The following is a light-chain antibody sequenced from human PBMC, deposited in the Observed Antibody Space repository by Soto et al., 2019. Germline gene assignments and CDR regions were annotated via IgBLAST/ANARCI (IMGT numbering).Light chain of an antibody. CDR2: STS. Sequence: QTVVTQEPSLTVSPGGTFTLTCAASTGAVTSGYYANWFQRKPGQAPRSLIYSTSNKQSWTPARFSGSLLGGKAALTLSSVQPEDEAEYYCLIYYGGAWVFGGGTKLTVL. V-gene: IGLV7-43*01. CDR1: TGAVTSGYY. J-gene: IGLJ3*02. CDR3: LIYYGGAWV.